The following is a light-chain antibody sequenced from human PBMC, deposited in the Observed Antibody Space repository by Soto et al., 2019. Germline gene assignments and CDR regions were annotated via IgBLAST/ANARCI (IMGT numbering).Light chain of an antibody. CDR3: MQALQTPVT. Sequence: VMTQSPLSLPVTPGEPASISCRSSQSLLHSNGYNYLDWYLQKPGQSPQLLIYLGSNRASGVPDRFSGSGSGIDFTLKISRVEAEDVGVYYCMQALQTPVTFGGGTKVEIK. V-gene: IGKV2-28*01. J-gene: IGKJ4*01. CDR1: QSLLHSNGYNY. CDR2: LGS.